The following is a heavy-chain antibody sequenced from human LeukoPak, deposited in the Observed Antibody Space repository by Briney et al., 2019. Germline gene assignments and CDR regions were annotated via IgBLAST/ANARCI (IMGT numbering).Heavy chain of an antibody. V-gene: IGHV3-33*01. CDR2: IWYDGGNK. J-gene: IGHJ4*02. CDR3: ARSSYDSSGKLDY. CDR1: GFTFSSYG. Sequence: GGSLRLSCAASGFTFSSYGMHWVRQAPGKGLEWVAVIWYDGGNKYYADSVKGRFTISRDNSKNTLYLQMNSLRAEDSAVYYCARSSYDSSGKLDYWGQGTLVTVSS. D-gene: IGHD3-22*01.